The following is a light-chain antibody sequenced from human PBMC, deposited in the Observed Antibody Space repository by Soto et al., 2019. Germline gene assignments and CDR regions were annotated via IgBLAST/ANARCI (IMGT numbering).Light chain of an antibody. CDR3: SSYAGSNNLV. J-gene: IGLJ2*01. Sequence: QSVLTQPPSASGSPGQSVTISCTGTSSDVGGYNYVSWYQQHPGKAPKLMIYEVYKRPSGVPDRFTGFKSGNTASLTVSGLQAEDEADYYCSSYAGSNNLVFGGGTKVTVL. CDR2: EVY. CDR1: SSDVGGYNY. V-gene: IGLV2-8*01.